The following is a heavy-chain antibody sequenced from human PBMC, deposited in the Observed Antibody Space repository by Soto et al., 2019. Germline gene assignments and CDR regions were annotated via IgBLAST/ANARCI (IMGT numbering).Heavy chain of an antibody. J-gene: IGHJ6*02. CDR2: ISYDGSNK. CDR3: ARVRREGIAIAQMDV. Sequence: GGSLRLSCAAPGFTFSSYGMHWVRQAPGKGLEWVAVISYDGSNKYYADSVKGRFTISRDNAKSSLYLQMNGLRAEDTAVYYCARVRREGIAIAQMDVWGQGTTVTVSS. CDR1: GFTFSSYG. D-gene: IGHD2-21*01. V-gene: IGHV3-30*03.